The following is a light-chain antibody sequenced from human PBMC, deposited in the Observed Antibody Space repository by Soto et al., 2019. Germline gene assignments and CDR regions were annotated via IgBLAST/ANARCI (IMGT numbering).Light chain of an antibody. CDR3: QQYHNWPPKWT. Sequence: EIVMTQSPATLSVSPGERATLSCRASQSVSSNLAWFQQKAGQAPRLLIYGASTRATGIPARFSGSGSGTEFTLTISSLQSEDFAVYYYQQYHNWPPKWTFGQGTKVQIK. V-gene: IGKV3-15*01. CDR2: GAS. CDR1: QSVSSN. J-gene: IGKJ1*01.